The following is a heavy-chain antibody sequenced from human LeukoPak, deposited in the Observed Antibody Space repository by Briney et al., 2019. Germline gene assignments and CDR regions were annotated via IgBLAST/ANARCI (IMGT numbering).Heavy chain of an antibody. CDR1: GFTFSIHG. V-gene: IGHV3-48*01. Sequence: GGSLRLSCAASGFTFSIHGMHWVRQAPGKGLEWTSYISSGSRTITYADSVKGRFTISRDDAKNSLYLQMDSLRAEDTAVYYCARQSPAFDYWGQGILVTVSS. CDR3: ARQSPAFDY. CDR2: ISSGSRTI. J-gene: IGHJ4*02.